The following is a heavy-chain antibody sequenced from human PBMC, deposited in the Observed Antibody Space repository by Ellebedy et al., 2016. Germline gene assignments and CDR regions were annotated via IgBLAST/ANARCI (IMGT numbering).Heavy chain of an antibody. D-gene: IGHD3-10*01. CDR1: GFTFSDYY. Sequence: GGSLRLSCAASGFTFSDYYMSWIRQAPGKGLEWVSYISSSSSYTNYADSVKGRFTISRDNAKNALYLQMNSLRAEDTAVYYCARDLPNYYYGSGSPYWGQGTLVTVSS. CDR2: ISSSSSYT. J-gene: IGHJ4*02. CDR3: ARDLPNYYYGSGSPY. V-gene: IGHV3-11*06.